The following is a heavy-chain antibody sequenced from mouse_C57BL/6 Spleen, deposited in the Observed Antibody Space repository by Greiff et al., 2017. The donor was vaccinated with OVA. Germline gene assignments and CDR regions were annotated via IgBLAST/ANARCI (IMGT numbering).Heavy chain of an antibody. J-gene: IGHJ1*03. CDR3: ARDRDYYGSSHWYFDV. D-gene: IGHD1-1*01. Sequence: ESGPGLVKPSQSLSLTCSVTGYSITSGYYWNWIRQFPGNKLEWMGYISYDGSNNYNPSLKNRISITRDTSKNQFFLKLNSVTTEDTATYYCARDRDYYGSSHWYFDVWGTGTTVTVSS. CDR2: ISYDGSN. CDR1: GYSITSGYY. V-gene: IGHV3-6*01.